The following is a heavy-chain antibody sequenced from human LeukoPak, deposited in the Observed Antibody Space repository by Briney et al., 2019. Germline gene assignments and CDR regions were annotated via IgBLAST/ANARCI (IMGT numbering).Heavy chain of an antibody. V-gene: IGHV3-30*04. CDR1: GFTFSSYA. CDR3: ARGGGATYY. D-gene: IGHD3-16*01. Sequence: GGSLRLSCAASGFTFSSYAMHWVRQAPGKGLEWVAVISYDGSNKYYADSVKGRFTISRDNAKNSLYLQMNSLRAEDTAVYYCARGGGATYYWGQGTLVTVSS. CDR2: ISYDGSNK. J-gene: IGHJ4*02.